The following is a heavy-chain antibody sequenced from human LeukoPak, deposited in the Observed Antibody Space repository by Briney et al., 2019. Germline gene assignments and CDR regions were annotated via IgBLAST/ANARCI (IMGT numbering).Heavy chain of an antibody. D-gene: IGHD2-21*01. CDR2: IYASGST. Sequence: SETLSLTCTVSGGSINSYYWSWIRQPAGKGLEWIGRIYASGSTNYNPSLKSRVTISVDESTNQFSLRLSSVNSADTAVYYCARDHGLFNFDYWGQGTLVTVSS. V-gene: IGHV4-4*07. J-gene: IGHJ4*02. CDR1: GGSINSYY. CDR3: ARDHGLFNFDY.